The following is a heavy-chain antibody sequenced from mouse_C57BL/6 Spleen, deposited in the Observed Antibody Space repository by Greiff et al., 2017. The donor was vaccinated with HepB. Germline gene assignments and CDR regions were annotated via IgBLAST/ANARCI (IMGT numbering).Heavy chain of an antibody. V-gene: IGHV1-22*01. Sequence: EVQLQQSGPELVKPGASVKMSCKASGYTFTDYNMHWVKQSHGKSLEWIGYINPNNGGTSYNQKFKGKSTLTVNKSSSTAYMELRSLTSEDYAVYYCARGGLYDYDWDFDVWGTGTTVTVSS. D-gene: IGHD2-4*01. CDR3: ARGGLYDYDWDFDV. CDR1: GYTFTDYN. CDR2: INPNNGGT. J-gene: IGHJ1*03.